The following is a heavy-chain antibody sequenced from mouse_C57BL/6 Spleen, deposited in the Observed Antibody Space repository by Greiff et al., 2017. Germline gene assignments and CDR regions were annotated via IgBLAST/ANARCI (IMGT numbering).Heavy chain of an antibody. D-gene: IGHD1-1*02. CDR1: GYTFTSYW. Sequence: QVQLKQPGAELVKPGASVKLSCKASGYTFTSYWMHWVKQRPGQGLEWIGMIHPNSGSTNYNEKFKSKATLTVDTSSSTAYMQLSSLTSEDAAVYYCARGGEYGWGVNDFGYWGQGTTLTVAS. V-gene: IGHV1-64*01. CDR2: IHPNSGST. CDR3: ARGGEYGWGVNDFGY. J-gene: IGHJ2*01.